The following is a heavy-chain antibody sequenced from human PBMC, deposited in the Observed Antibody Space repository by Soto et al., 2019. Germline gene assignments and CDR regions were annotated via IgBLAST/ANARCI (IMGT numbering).Heavy chain of an antibody. D-gene: IGHD3-10*01. Sequence: QVQLVESGGGVVQPGTSLRHSCVASGFPFTTYGMHWVREGPGKGLEWVAVISFDGSNKYYADSVKGRFTISRDNSKNTLFLQMNSLRPEDTALYYCVGGQYYFDYRGQGTLVTVSS. CDR1: GFPFTTYG. V-gene: IGHV3-30*03. J-gene: IGHJ4*02. CDR3: VGGQYYFDY. CDR2: ISFDGSNK.